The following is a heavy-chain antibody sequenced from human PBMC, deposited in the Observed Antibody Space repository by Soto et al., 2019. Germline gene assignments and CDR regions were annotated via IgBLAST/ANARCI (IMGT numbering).Heavy chain of an antibody. J-gene: IGHJ6*02. CDR2: ISSSSSYI. CDR1: GFTFSSYS. D-gene: IGHD3-22*01. V-gene: IGHV3-21*01. Sequence: KTGGSLRLSCAASGFTFSSYSMNWVRQAPGKGLEWVSSISSSSSYIYYADSVKGRFTISRDNAKNSLYLQMNSLRAEDTAVYYCVRYYYDSSGLYGMDVWGQGTTVTVSS. CDR3: VRYYYDSSGLYGMDV.